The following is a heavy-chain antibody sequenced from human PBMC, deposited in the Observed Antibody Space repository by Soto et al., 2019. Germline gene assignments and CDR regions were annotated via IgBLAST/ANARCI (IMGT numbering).Heavy chain of an antibody. D-gene: IGHD2-15*01. V-gene: IGHV3-23*01. CDR1: GFTFSSYA. CDR2: ISGSGGST. CDR3: AKDLYCSGGSCYKSVEYYFDY. Sequence: PGGSLRLSCAASGFTFSSYAMSWVRQAPGKGLEWVSAISGSGGSTYYADSVKGRFTISRDNSKNTLYLQMNSLRAEDTAVYYCAKDLYCSGGSCYKSVEYYFDYWGQGTLVTVSS. J-gene: IGHJ4*02.